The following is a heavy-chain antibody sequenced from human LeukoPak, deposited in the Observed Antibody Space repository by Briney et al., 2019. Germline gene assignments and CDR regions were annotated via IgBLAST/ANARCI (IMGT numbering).Heavy chain of an antibody. Sequence: SETLSLTCAVSGGSISSSNWWSWVRQPPGKGLEWIGEIYHSGSTNYKPSLKSRVTISVDKSKNQLSLKLSSVTAADTAVYYCARADRTTVAYYGMDVWGQGTTVTVSS. CDR2: IYHSGST. CDR3: ARADRTTVAYYGMDV. J-gene: IGHJ6*02. D-gene: IGHD4-23*01. V-gene: IGHV4-4*02. CDR1: GGSISSSNW.